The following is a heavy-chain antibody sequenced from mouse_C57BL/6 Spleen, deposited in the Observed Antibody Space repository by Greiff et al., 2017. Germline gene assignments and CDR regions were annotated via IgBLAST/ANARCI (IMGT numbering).Heavy chain of an antibody. CDR2: INSDGGST. J-gene: IGHJ1*03. Sequence: EVQGVESGGGLVQPGESLKLSCESNEYDFPSHDMSWVRKTPEKRLELVAAINSDGGSTYYPDTMERRFIISRDNSKKTLYLQMSSLRSEDTALYYCARSANWEGDWYFDGWGTGTTVTVSS. V-gene: IGHV5-2*01. CDR1: EYDFPSHD. CDR3: ARSANWEGDWYFDG. D-gene: IGHD4-1*01.